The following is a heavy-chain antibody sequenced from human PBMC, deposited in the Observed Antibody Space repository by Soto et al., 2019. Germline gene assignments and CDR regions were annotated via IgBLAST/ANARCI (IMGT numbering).Heavy chain of an antibody. CDR2: IWYDGSNK. CDR3: ASQLHILWYMDV. J-gene: IGHJ6*03. CDR1: GFTFSSYG. D-gene: IGHD3-9*01. V-gene: IGHV3-33*01. Sequence: QVQLVESGGGVVQPGRSLRLSCAASGFTFSSYGMHWVRQAPGKGLEWVALIWYDGSNKYYADSVKGRFTISRDNSKSTLYLQMNSLRAEDTAVYYCASQLHILWYMDVWGIGTTVAVSS.